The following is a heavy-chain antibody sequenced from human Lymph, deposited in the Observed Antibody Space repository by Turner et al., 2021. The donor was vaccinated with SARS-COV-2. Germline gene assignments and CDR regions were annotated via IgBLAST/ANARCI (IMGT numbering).Heavy chain of an antibody. D-gene: IGHD3-3*01. CDR2: IYSGGTT. J-gene: IGHJ6*02. CDR1: GITVISNY. V-gene: IGHV3-53*01. CDR3: ARDLMEVGGMDV. Sequence: QLVESGGGLIQPGRSMSRPCAATGITVISNYMNWVRQAPGKGREWFSVIYSGGTTYYEDSVKGRFTISRDNSKNTLYLKMNSLRAEDTAVYYCARDLMEVGGMDVWGQGTTVTVSS.